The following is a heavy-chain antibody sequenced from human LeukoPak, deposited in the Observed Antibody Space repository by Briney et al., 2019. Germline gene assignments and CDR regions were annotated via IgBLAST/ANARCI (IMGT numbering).Heavy chain of an antibody. CDR3: AKEGWFGELVGGESNYYYMDV. CDR1: GFTFSSYA. CDR2: ISGSGGST. J-gene: IGHJ6*03. Sequence: PGGSLRLSCAASGFTFSSYAMSWVRQAPGKGLEWVSAISGSGGSTYYADSVKGRFTISRDNSKNTLYLQMNSLRAEDTAVYYCAKEGWFGELVGGESNYYYMDVWGKGTTVTISS. V-gene: IGHV3-23*01. D-gene: IGHD3-10*01.